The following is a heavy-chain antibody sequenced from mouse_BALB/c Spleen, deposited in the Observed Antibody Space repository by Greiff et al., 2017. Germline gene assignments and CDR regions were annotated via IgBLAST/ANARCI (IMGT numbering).Heavy chain of an antibody. Sequence: EVKLMESGGDLVKPGVSLKLSCAASGFTFSSYAMSWIRPTPEKRLEWVATISDGGSYTYYPDNVKGRFTISSDNAKNTLYLQMSRLKSEDTAMYYCARHPSTGRFTCDYWGQGTTLTVAA. V-gene: IGHV5-4*03. CDR2: ISDGGSYT. J-gene: IGHJ2*01. CDR1: GFTFSSYA. CDR3: ARHPSTGRFTCDY. D-gene: IGHD4-1*02.